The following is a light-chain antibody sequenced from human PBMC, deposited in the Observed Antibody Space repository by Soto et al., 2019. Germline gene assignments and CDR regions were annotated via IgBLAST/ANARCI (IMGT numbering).Light chain of an antibody. Sequence: QSALTQPASVSGSAGQSITISCTGTSSDVGAYNYVSWYPQHPGKVPKLMIYEVTDRPSGVSNRFSGSKSGNTASLTISGLQAKDEADYYCSSYTSSDTLVFGTGTKLPVL. CDR3: SSYTSSDTLV. CDR2: EVT. J-gene: IGLJ1*01. V-gene: IGLV2-14*01. CDR1: SSDVGAYNY.